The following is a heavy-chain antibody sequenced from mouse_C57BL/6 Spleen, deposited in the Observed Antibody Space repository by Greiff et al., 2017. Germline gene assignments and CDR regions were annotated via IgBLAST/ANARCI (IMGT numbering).Heavy chain of an antibody. D-gene: IGHD1-3*01. CDR1: GFTFSSYA. CDR3: AREIKSKDAMDY. J-gene: IGHJ4*01. V-gene: IGHV5-4*01. CDR2: ISDGGSYT. Sequence: EVKVEESGGGLVKPGGSLKLSCAASGFTFSSYAMSWVRQTPEKRLEWVATISDGGSYTYYPDNVKGRFTISRDNAKNNLYLQMSHLKSEDTAMYYCAREIKSKDAMDYWGQGTSVTVSS.